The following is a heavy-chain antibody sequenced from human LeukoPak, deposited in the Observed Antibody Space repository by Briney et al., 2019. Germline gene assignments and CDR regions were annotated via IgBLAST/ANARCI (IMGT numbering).Heavy chain of an antibody. D-gene: IGHD1-1*01. J-gene: IGHJ4*02. CDR2: IYHSGST. Sequence: PSETLSLTCTVSGYSISSGYYWGWIRQPPGKGLEWIGSIYHSGSTYYNPSLKSRATISVDTTKNQFSLKLSSVTAADTAVYYCARDQRNGDYVDYWGQGTLVTVSS. CDR1: GYSISSGYY. V-gene: IGHV4-38-2*02. CDR3: ARDQRNGDYVDY.